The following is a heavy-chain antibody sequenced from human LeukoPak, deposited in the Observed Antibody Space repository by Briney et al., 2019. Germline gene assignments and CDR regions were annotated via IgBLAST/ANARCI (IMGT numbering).Heavy chain of an antibody. D-gene: IGHD3-10*01. CDR1: GYTFTSYD. CDR2: INPNSGGT. J-gene: IGHJ4*02. V-gene: IGHV1-2*02. Sequence: GASVKVSCKASGYTFTSYDINWVRQAPGQGLEWMGWINPNSGGTNYAQKFQGRVTMTRDTSISTAYMELSRLRSDDTAVYYCARTEVLLWFGELRLFDYWGQGTLVTVSS. CDR3: ARTEVLLWFGELRLFDY.